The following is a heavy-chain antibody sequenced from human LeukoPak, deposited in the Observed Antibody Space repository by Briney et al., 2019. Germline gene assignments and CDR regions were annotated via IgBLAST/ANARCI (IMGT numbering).Heavy chain of an antibody. CDR3: ARGIKNSSGWYYFDY. J-gene: IGHJ4*02. Sequence: SRTLSLTCTVSGGALSSGGYYWTWIRQPPGKGLEWIGNIYHSGSTYYNPSLKSRVTKSVDTSKNQFPLKLSSVTAADTAVYYCARGIKNSSGWYYFDYWGQGTLVTVSS. CDR2: IYHSGST. CDR1: GGALSSGGYY. V-gene: IGHV4-30-2*01. D-gene: IGHD6-19*01.